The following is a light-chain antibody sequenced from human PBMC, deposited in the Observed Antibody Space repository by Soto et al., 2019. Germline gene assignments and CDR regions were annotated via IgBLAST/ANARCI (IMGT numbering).Light chain of an antibody. CDR3: GTWDSSLSGGV. CDR1: SSNIGKNY. Sequence: QSVLTQPPSVSAAPGQKVTISCSGSSSNIGKNYVSWYQQLPGTAPKLLIYDNNKRPSGIPDRFSGSQSGTSATLGITGLQTGDEADYYCGTWDSSLSGGVFGGGTQLTVL. V-gene: IGLV1-51*01. J-gene: IGLJ3*02. CDR2: DNN.